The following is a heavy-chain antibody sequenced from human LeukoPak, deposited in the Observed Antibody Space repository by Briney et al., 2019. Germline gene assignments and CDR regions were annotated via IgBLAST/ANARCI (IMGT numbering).Heavy chain of an antibody. CDR1: GFTFSSYE. V-gene: IGHV3-48*03. J-gene: IGHJ4*02. Sequence: PGGSLRLSCAASGFTFSSYEMNWVRQAPGKGLEWVSYISSSGSTIYYADSVKGRFTISRDNSKNTLYLQMNSLRAEDTAVYYCAKDSKELLSMVPDYWGQGTLVTVSS. CDR2: ISSSGSTI. CDR3: AKDSKELLSMVPDY. D-gene: IGHD3-10*01.